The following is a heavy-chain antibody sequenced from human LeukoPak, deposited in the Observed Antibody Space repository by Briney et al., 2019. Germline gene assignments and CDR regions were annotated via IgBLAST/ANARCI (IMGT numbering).Heavy chain of an antibody. CDR2: IIPIFGTA. J-gene: IGHJ6*03. V-gene: IGHV1-69*05. D-gene: IGHD6-6*01. CDR1: GGTFSSYA. CDR3: ASSAARSYYYYMDV. Sequence: SLKVSCKASGGTFSSYAISWVRQAPGQGLEWMGGIIPIFGTANYAQKFQGRVTITTDESTSTAYMELSSLRSEDTAVYYCASSAARSYYYYMDVWGKGTTVTVSS.